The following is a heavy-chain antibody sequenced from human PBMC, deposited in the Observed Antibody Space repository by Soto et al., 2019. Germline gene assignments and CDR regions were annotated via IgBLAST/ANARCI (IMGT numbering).Heavy chain of an antibody. CDR1: GYTFTSYY. V-gene: IGHV1-46*01. CDR3: ANCGNNCYSGLWFDP. CDR2: INPSGGST. D-gene: IGHD2-15*01. Sequence: ASVKVSCKASGYTFTSYYMHWVRQAPGQGLEWMGIINPSGGSTSYAQKFQGRVTITADASTSTAYMELSSLRCEDTVVYYCANCGNNCYSGLWFDPWGQGTPVTVSS. J-gene: IGHJ5*02.